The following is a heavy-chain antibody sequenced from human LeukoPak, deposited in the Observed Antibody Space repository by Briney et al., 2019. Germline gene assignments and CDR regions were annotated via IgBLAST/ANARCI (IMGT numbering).Heavy chain of an antibody. D-gene: IGHD4-23*01. CDR2: IHYSGSA. V-gene: IGHV4-61*01. Sequence: SETLSLACTVSGGSVSSGSYYWSWIRQPPGRGLEWIAYIHYSGSAAYNPSLKSRVTISRDMSTNQFSLKMTSVTAADTAVYFCARDMGAPDYGSYSVDYWGQGTLVTVSS. CDR1: GGSVSSGSYY. CDR3: ARDMGAPDYGSYSVDY. J-gene: IGHJ4*02.